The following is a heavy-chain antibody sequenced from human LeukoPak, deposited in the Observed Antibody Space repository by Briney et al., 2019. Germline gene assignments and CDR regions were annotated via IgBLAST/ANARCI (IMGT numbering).Heavy chain of an antibody. D-gene: IGHD3-3*01. CDR2: MNPNSGNT. Sequence: ASVKVSCKASGYTFTSYDINWVRQATGQGLEWMGWMNPNSGNTGYAQKFQGRVTMTRNTSISTAYMELSSLRSEDTAVYYCARGPSDFWSGYHYPHWGQGTLVTVSS. CDR1: GYTFTSYD. V-gene: IGHV1-8*01. CDR3: ARGPSDFWSGYHYPH. J-gene: IGHJ4*02.